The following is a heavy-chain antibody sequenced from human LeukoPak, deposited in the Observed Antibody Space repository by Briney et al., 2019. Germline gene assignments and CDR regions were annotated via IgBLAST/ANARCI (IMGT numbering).Heavy chain of an antibody. Sequence: GGSLRLSCAASGFTFSSYAMSWVRQAPGKGLEWVSAISGSGGGTYYADSVKGRFTISRDNSKNTLYLQMNSLRAEDTAVYYCAKDEHIVVVTATYFDYWGQGTLVTVSS. D-gene: IGHD2-21*02. J-gene: IGHJ4*02. CDR2: ISGSGGGT. CDR1: GFTFSSYA. CDR3: AKDEHIVVVTATYFDY. V-gene: IGHV3-23*01.